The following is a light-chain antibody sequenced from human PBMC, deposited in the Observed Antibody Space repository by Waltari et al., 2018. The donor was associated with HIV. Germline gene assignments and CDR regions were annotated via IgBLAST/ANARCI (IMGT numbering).Light chain of an antibody. CDR3: LLYMGSAWV. CDR2: SPN. J-gene: IGLJ3*02. Sequence: QTVVTQEPSVSVSPGGTVTLTCALTSGSVSTTNYPSWYQQPPGQAPRTLIYSPNTRSSGVPDRFSGSILGNKAALTITGAQADDESDYYCLLYMGSAWVFGGGTRLTVL. V-gene: IGLV8-61*01. CDR1: SGSVSTTNY.